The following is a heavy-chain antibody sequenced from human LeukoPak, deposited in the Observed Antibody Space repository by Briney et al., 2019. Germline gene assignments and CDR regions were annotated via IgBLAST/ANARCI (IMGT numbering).Heavy chain of an antibody. Sequence: SETLSLTCTVSGGSISSSSYYWGWIRQPPGKGLEWIGSIYYSGSTNYNPSLKSRVTISVDTSKNQFSLKLSSVTAADTAVYYCARGREILWFGEGMNAFDIWGQGTMVTVSS. CDR3: ARGREILWFGEGMNAFDI. V-gene: IGHV4-39*07. CDR1: GGSISSSSYY. D-gene: IGHD3-10*01. CDR2: IYYSGST. J-gene: IGHJ3*02.